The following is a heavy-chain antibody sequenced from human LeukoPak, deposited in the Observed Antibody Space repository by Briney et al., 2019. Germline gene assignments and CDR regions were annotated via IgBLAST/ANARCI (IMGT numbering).Heavy chain of an antibody. V-gene: IGHV1-18*01. D-gene: IGHD1-26*01. CDR3: ARDDPPKWELPFDY. CDR1: GYTFTSYG. Sequence: VKDSCKASGYTFTSYGISWVRQAPGQGLEWMGWISAYNGNTNYAQKLQGRVTMTTDTSTSTAYMELRSLRSDDTAVYYCARDDPPKWELPFDYWGQGTLVTVSS. J-gene: IGHJ4*02. CDR2: ISAYNGNT.